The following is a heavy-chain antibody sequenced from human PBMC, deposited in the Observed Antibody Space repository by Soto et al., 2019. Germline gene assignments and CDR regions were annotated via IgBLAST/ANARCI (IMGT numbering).Heavy chain of an antibody. CDR3: ATTLTTSAEYFQY. CDR2: ISPGSRYP. V-gene: IGHV3-11*06. CDR1: GFTFGDSY. D-gene: IGHD3-16*01. Sequence: QVQLVESGGGLVPPGGSLRLSCAGSGFTFGDSYMSWIRQAPGKGLEWLSYISPGSRYPAYADSVKGRFTISRDNAKRSLYLQMMSLTAEDTAVYYCATTLTTSAEYFQYWGQGTLVTVSS. J-gene: IGHJ1*01.